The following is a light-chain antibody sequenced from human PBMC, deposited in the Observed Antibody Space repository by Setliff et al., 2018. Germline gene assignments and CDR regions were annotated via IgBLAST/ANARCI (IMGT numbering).Light chain of an antibody. CDR3: SSYAGSNNYV. V-gene: IGLV2-8*01. J-gene: IGLJ1*01. CDR2: EVS. Sequence: QSVLTQPPSASGSPGQSVTISCTGTSSDVGGYNYVSWYQQHPGKAPKLMIHEVSKRPSGVPDRFSGSKSGNTASLTVSGLQAEDEADYYCSSYAGSNNYVLGTGTKGTVL. CDR1: SSDVGGYNY.